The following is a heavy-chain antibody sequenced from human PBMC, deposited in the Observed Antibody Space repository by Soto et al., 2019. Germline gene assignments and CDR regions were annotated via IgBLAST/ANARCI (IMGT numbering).Heavy chain of an antibody. CDR3: ASNGGYDYYYYYGMDV. Sequence: GGSLRLSCAASGFTFSSYAMHWVRQAPGKGLEWVAVISYDGSNKYYADSVKGRFTISRDNSKNTLYLQMNSLRAEDTAVYYCASNGGYDYYYYYGMDVWGQGTTLTVYS. CDR1: GFTFSSYA. CDR2: ISYDGSNK. D-gene: IGHD5-12*01. V-gene: IGHV3-30-3*01. J-gene: IGHJ6*02.